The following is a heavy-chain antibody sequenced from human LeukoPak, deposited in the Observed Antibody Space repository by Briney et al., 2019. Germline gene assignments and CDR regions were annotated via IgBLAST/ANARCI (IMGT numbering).Heavy chain of an antibody. CDR3: ARVEMATIGVVLLIDY. D-gene: IGHD5-24*01. J-gene: IGHJ4*02. CDR1: GYTFTGYY. Sequence: ASVKVSCKASGYTFTGYYMHWVRQAPGQGLEWMGWINPNSGGTNYAQKFQGRVTMTRDTSISTAYMELSRLRSDDTAVYYCARVEMATIGVVLLIDYWGQGTLVTVSS. V-gene: IGHV1-2*02. CDR2: INPNSGGT.